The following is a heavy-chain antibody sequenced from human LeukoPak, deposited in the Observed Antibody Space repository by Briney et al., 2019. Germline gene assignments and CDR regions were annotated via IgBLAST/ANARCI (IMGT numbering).Heavy chain of an antibody. Sequence: ASVKVSCKASGYTFTSYGISWVRQAPGQGLEWMGWISAYNGNTNYAQKPQGRVTMTTDTSTSTAYMELRSLRSDDTAVYYCAREGYYGSGSYSYYYYYGMDVWGQGTTVTVSS. V-gene: IGHV1-18*01. D-gene: IGHD3-10*01. CDR2: ISAYNGNT. CDR3: AREGYYGSGSYSYYYYYGMDV. J-gene: IGHJ6*02. CDR1: GYTFTSYG.